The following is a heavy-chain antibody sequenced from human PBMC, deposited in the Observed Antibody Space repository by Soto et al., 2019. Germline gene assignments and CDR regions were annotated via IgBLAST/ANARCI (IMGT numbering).Heavy chain of an antibody. CDR3: AKDPGYSYGPQYYYYGMDV. CDR2: ISGSGGST. D-gene: IGHD5-18*01. V-gene: IGHV3-23*01. J-gene: IGHJ6*02. Sequence: GGSLRLSCAASGFTFSSYWMHWVRQAPGKGLEWVSAISGSGGSTYYADSVKGRFTISRDNSKNTLYLQMNSLRAEDTAVYYCAKDPGYSYGPQYYYYGMDVWGQGTTVTVSS. CDR1: GFTFSSYW.